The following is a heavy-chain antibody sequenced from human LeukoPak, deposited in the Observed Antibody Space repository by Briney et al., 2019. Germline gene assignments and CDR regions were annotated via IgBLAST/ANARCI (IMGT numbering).Heavy chain of an antibody. J-gene: IGHJ5*02. CDR2: INHSGST. CDR3: ARVTSRLGWFDP. V-gene: IGHV4-34*01. D-gene: IGHD1-14*01. CDR1: GGSFSGYY. Sequence: SETLSLTCAVYGGSFSGYYWSWVRQPPGKGLEWIGEINHSGSTNYNPSLKSRVTISVDTSKNQFSLKLRSVTAADTAVYYCARVTSRLGWFDPWGQGTLVTVSS.